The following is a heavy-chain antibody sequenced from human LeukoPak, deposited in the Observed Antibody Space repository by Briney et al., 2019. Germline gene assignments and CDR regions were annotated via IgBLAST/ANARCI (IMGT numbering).Heavy chain of an antibody. V-gene: IGHV3-23*01. D-gene: IGHD3-3*01. CDR2: ISGSGGST. CDR3: AKAQQAIFGVVIIGYYFDY. J-gene: IGHJ4*02. CDR1: GFTFSSYA. Sequence: GGSLRLSCAASGFTFSSYAMSWVRQVPGKGLEWVSAISGSGGSTYYADSVKGRFTISRDNSKNTLYLQMNSLRAEDTAVYYCAKAQQAIFGVVIIGYYFDYWGQGTLVTVSS.